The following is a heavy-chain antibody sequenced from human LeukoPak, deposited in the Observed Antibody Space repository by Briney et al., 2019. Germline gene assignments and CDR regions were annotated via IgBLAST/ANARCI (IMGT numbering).Heavy chain of an antibody. CDR1: GYTFTSYG. V-gene: IGHV1-18*01. J-gene: IGHJ3*02. D-gene: IGHD4-17*01. CDR2: ISAYNGNT. Sequence: ASVKVSCKASGYTFTSYGISWVRQAPGQGLEWMGWISAYNGNTNYAQKLQGRVTMTTDTSTSTAYMELRSLRSDDTAVYYCARGRHSYGDYVPQAFDIWGQGTMVTVSS. CDR3: ARGRHSYGDYVPQAFDI.